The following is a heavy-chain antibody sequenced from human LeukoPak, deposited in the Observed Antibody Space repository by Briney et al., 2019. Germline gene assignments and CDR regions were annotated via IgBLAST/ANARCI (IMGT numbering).Heavy chain of an antibody. CDR3: ARTAGWSYGFDY. D-gene: IGHD5-18*01. V-gene: IGHV4-31*03. CDR2: IYNSGTT. CDR1: GGSISSGGYY. Sequence: SEALSLTCTVSGGSISSGGYYWTWIRQYPGKGLEWIGYIYNSGTTYYNPSLQSRVTISGDTSKNQFSLKLSSVTAADTAVYYCARTAGWSYGFDYWGQGTLVTVSS. J-gene: IGHJ4*02.